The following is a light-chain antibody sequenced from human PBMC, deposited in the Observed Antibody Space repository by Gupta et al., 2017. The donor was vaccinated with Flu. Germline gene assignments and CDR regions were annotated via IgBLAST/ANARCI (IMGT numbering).Light chain of an antibody. J-gene: IGLJ3*02. CDR2: EVS. Sequence: QSALTQPPSASVSTGQSVTISCTGTSSDVGAYNYVSWYQQRPGKAPKVIIHEVSKRPSWVPDRFSGSKSGNTASLTGSGLQLDDEADYYCSSYASVINGLFGGGTKLTVL. V-gene: IGLV2-8*01. CDR3: SSYASVINGL. CDR1: SSDVGAYNY.